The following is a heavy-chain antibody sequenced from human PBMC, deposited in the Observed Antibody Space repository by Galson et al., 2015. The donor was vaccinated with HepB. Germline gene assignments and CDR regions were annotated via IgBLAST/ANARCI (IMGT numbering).Heavy chain of an antibody. CDR1: GFTFGDYA. D-gene: IGHD3-10*01. Sequence: SLRLSCAASGFTFGDYAMSWFRQAPGKGLEWVGFIRSKAYGGTTEYAASVKGRFTISRDDSKSIAYLQMNSLKTEDTAVYYCTGDGPLLWFGELFNRLAGFDYWGQGTLVTVSS. CDR2: IRSKAYGGTT. V-gene: IGHV3-49*03. J-gene: IGHJ4*02. CDR3: TGDGPLLWFGELFNRLAGFDY.